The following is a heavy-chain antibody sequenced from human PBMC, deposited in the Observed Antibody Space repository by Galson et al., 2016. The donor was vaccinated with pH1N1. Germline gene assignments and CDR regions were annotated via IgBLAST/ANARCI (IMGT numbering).Heavy chain of an antibody. CDR3: ARGLLSGFDP. CDR1: GYKFTTYW. D-gene: IGHD2-21*01. CDR2: IYPDDSDT. V-gene: IGHV5-51*03. Sequence: QSGAEVKKPGESLKISCEVFGYKFTTYWIGWVRQMPGKGLEWMGIIYPDDSDTRYNPAFQGQVTISVDKSINTAYLQWNSLKASDTPIYYCARGLLSGFDPWGQGTLVIVSS. J-gene: IGHJ5*02.